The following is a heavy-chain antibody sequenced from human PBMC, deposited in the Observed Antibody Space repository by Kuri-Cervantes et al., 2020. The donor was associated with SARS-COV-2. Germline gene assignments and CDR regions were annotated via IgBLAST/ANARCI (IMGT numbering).Heavy chain of an antibody. CDR2: IKQDGSEK. J-gene: IGHJ4*01. CDR1: GFTFSSYW. Sequence: GESLKISCAASGFTFSSYWMSWVRQAPGKGLEWVANIKQDGSEKYYVDSVKGRFTISRDNAKNSLYLQMNNLRTEDTALYYCAKSAYDFWSGYSFDYWGQGTLVT. D-gene: IGHD3-3*01. CDR3: AKSAYDFWSGYSFDY. V-gene: IGHV3-7*03.